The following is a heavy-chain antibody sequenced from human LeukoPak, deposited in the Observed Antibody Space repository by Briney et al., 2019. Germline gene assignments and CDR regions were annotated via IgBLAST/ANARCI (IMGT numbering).Heavy chain of an antibody. CDR3: ARDRSVGIAVAGDFDY. CDR2: KNPNSGRT. V-gene: IGHV1-8*01. Sequence: ASVKVSRKASGYTFTSYDINWVRQATGQGLEWMGWKNPNSGRTGFAQKFQGRLTMTTNTSISTAYMELRSLRSDDTAVYYCARDRSVGIAVAGDFDYWGQGTLVTVSS. J-gene: IGHJ4*02. D-gene: IGHD6-19*01. CDR1: GYTFTSYD.